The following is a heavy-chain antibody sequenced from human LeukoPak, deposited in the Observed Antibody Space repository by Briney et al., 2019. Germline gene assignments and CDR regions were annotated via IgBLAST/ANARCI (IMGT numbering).Heavy chain of an antibody. V-gene: IGHV1-18*01. CDR1: GYTFTSYG. CDR2: ISAYNGNT. D-gene: IGHD6-25*01. CDR3: ARDWIAAAEIELGVLFDP. Sequence: GASVKVSCKASGYTFTSYGISWVRQAPGQGLEWMGRISAYNGNTNYAQKLQGRVTMTTDTSTSTAYMELRSLRSDDTAVYYCARDWIAAAEIELGVLFDPWGQGTLVTVSS. J-gene: IGHJ5*02.